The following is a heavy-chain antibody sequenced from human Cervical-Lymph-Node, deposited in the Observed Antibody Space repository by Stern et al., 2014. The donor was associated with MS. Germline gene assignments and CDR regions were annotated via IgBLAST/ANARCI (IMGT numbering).Heavy chain of an antibody. CDR2: ISYDGTHK. D-gene: IGHD4-23*01. V-gene: IGHV3-30*18. J-gene: IGHJ4*02. Sequence: VQLVESGGGVVQPGRSLRLSCAAPGFSFSDYGIHWVRQAPGKALEWVAVISYDGTHKYYTDSVKGRGTISRDNSKNTVYLEMNSLRSDDTAVYYCAKDLGGNAFDYWGQGTLVIVSS. CDR1: GFSFSDYG. CDR3: AKDLGGNAFDY.